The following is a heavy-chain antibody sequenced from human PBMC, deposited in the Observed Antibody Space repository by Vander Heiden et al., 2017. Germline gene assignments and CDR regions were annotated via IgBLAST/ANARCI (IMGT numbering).Heavy chain of an antibody. J-gene: IGHJ4*02. CDR3: AKGHVSRRPRGPDGGFDY. Sequence: EVQLVESGGGLVQPGGSLRLSCASSGFTFSHYAMSWVRQAPGTGLEWVASLRGNGDSLYYADSVRGRFTISRDNSKNTVYLQMNSLRADDTAMYYCAKGHVSRRPRGPDGGFDYWGQGTLVTVSS. D-gene: IGHD3-10*01. CDR1: GFTFSHYA. V-gene: IGHV3-23*04. CDR2: LRGNGDSL.